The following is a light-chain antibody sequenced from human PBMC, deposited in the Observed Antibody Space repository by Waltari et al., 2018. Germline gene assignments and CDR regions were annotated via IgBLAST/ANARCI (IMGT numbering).Light chain of an antibody. CDR2: DVS. CDR3: QKLDNYPPPT. J-gene: IGKJ5*01. Sequence: DFQLTQSPSFLSASVGDRVTITCRANKGISRHLAWYQQKPGEAPKLLIYDVSTLQSGVPSRFSGSGFGTEFTLTISSLQPEDSATYYCQKLDNYPPPTFGQGTRLEI. V-gene: IGKV1-9*01. CDR1: KGISRH.